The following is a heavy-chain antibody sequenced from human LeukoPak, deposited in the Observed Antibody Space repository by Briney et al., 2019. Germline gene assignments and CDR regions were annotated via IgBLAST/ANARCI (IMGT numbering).Heavy chain of an antibody. Sequence: AGSLRLSCAASGFTFSSYGMHWVRQAPGKGLEWVAFIRYDGSNKYYADSVKGRFTISRDNSKNTLYLQMNSLRAEDTAVYYCAKDTITYSGSYCYFDYWGQGTLVTVSS. CDR3: AKDTITYSGSYCYFDY. J-gene: IGHJ4*02. D-gene: IGHD1-26*01. CDR2: IRYDGSNK. V-gene: IGHV3-30*02. CDR1: GFTFSSYG.